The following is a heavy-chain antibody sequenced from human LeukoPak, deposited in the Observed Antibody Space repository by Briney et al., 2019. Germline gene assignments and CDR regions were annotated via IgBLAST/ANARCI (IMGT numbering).Heavy chain of an antibody. J-gene: IGHJ5*02. CDR2: ISGSGGST. CDR1: GFTFSSYA. D-gene: IGHD3-3*01. Sequence: PGGSLRLSCAASGFTFSSYAMSWVRQAPGKGLEWVSAISGSGGSTYYADSVKGRFTISRDNSKNALYLQMNSLRADDTAVYYCAKSPDYDFWSGSRFDPWGQGTLVTVSS. CDR3: AKSPDYDFWSGSRFDP. V-gene: IGHV3-23*01.